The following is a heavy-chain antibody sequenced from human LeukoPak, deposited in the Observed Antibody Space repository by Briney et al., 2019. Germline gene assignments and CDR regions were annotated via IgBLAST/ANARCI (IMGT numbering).Heavy chain of an antibody. V-gene: IGHV4-39*01. J-gene: IGHJ6*03. CDR3: ARAHKSYYYGSGSYPIYYYYYMDV. Sequence: SETLSLTCTVSGGSISSSSYYWGWIRQPPGKGLEWIGSIYYSGSTYYNPSLKSRITTSVDTSKNQFSLKLSSVTAADTAVYYCARAHKSYYYGSGSYPIYYYYYMDVWGKGTTVTISS. CDR2: IYYSGST. D-gene: IGHD3-10*01. CDR1: GGSISSSSYY.